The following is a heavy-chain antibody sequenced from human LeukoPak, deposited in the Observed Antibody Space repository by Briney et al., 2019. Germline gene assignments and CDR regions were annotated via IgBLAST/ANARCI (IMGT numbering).Heavy chain of an antibody. D-gene: IGHD3-22*01. V-gene: IGHV3-48*03. J-gene: IGHJ4*02. Sequence: GGSLTLSCAASVLTFCSYEKIWVPQAPGEGLEWLAYISSSGDRTLYCSASMKGRFTVSRDNAKNSLYLQMNTLTIEDTAVYYCARESDGGGYRFDYWGQGSLVTVSS. CDR1: VLTFCSYE. CDR3: ARESDGGGYRFDY. CDR2: ISSSGDRTL.